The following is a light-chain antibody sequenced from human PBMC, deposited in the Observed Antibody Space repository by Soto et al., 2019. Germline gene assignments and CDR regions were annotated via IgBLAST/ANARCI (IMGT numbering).Light chain of an antibody. J-gene: IGKJ1*01. CDR2: AAS. V-gene: IGKV1-39*01. CDR3: QQSYNSPQT. Sequence: DIQMTQSPSSLSASVGDRVTITFRASQTIMTYLNWYQLKPGKPPRLLIYAASSLQSGVPSRFSGSGSGTDFTLTISSLQPEDFATYSCQQSYNSPQTFGRGTKVDIK. CDR1: QTIMTY.